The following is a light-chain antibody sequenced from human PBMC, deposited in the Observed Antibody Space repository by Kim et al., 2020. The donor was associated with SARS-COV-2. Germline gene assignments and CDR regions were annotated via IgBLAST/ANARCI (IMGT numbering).Light chain of an antibody. CDR1: QDISKY. Sequence: DIQMTQSPSSLSASVGDRVTITCQASQDISKYLNWYQQRPGKAPKLLIYDASNLATGVPSRFSGSGPGTDFTFTISSLQPEEIATYYCQQYSDLPVTFGGGTKVDIK. J-gene: IGKJ4*01. V-gene: IGKV1-33*01. CDR2: DAS. CDR3: QQYSDLPVT.